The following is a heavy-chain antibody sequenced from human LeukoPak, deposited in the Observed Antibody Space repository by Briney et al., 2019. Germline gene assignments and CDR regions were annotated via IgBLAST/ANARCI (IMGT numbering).Heavy chain of an antibody. CDR2: INHSGST. J-gene: IGHJ3*02. CDR1: GGSFSDYY. D-gene: IGHD2-15*01. V-gene: IGHV4-34*01. Sequence: SETLSLTCAVYGGSFSDYYWSWIRQPPGKGLEWIGEINHSGSTKYNASLKSRVTISEDTSKNQFSLKMSSVTAADTAVYYCARVGCSGGSCYGSRGAFDIWGQGTMVTVSS. CDR3: ARVGCSGGSCYGSRGAFDI.